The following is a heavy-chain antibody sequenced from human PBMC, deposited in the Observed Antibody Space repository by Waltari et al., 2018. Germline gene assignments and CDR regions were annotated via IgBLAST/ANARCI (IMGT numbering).Heavy chain of an antibody. J-gene: IGHJ4*02. D-gene: IGHD3-22*01. V-gene: IGHV4-59*06. Sequence: QVQLQESGPGLVKPSETLSLTCTVSGGSISSYYWSWIRQHPGKGLEWMGYIYYSGTTYYNPSLKSRITISVDTSKNLFSLKLSSVTAADTAVYYCARDNGDSSVDYWGQGTLVTVSS. CDR1: GGSISSYY. CDR3: ARDNGDSSVDY. CDR2: IYYSGTT.